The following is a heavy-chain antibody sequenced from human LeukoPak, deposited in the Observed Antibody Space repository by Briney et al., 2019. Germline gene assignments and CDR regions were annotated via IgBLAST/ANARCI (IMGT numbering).Heavy chain of an antibody. Sequence: GGSLRLSCAASGFTFSSYWMSWVRQAPGKGLEWVANIKQDGSEKYYVDSVKGRFTISRDNAKNSLYLQMDSLKAEDTAVYYCAKPGDGIFYSAAFDYGGQGPLFTVSS. CDR1: GFTFSSYW. J-gene: IGHJ4*02. CDR2: IKQDGSEK. D-gene: IGHD2-15*01. V-gene: IGHV3-7*01. CDR3: AKPGDGIFYSAAFDY.